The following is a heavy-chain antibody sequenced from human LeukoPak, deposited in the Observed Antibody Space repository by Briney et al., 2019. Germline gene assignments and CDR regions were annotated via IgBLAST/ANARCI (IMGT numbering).Heavy chain of an antibody. V-gene: IGHV1-46*01. CDR2: INPSGGST. J-gene: IGHJ6*03. CDR3: ARGSGSSYYYMDV. D-gene: IGHD3-3*01. CDR1: GYTFTSYY. Sequence: EASVKLSCKASGYTFTSYYIHWVRQAPGQGLEWMGIINPSGGSTSYAQKFQGRLTMTRDMSTTTVYMELSSLRSEDTAVYYCARGSGSSYYYMDVWGKGTTVTVSS.